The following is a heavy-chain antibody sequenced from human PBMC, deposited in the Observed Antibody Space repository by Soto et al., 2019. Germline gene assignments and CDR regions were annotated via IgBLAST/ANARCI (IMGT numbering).Heavy chain of an antibody. D-gene: IGHD3-16*01. V-gene: IGHV3-23*01. J-gene: IGHJ4*02. CDR3: AKTLGSPRKGVDY. Sequence: PGGSLRLSCAASGFTFTSHAMSWVRQAPGKGLEWASGISPGGGTTFYAGSVRGRFTISRDNSKNTLYLQMNSLRVEDTAMYYCAKTLGSPRKGVDYWGQGTLVTVSS. CDR2: ISPGGGTT. CDR1: GFTFTSHA.